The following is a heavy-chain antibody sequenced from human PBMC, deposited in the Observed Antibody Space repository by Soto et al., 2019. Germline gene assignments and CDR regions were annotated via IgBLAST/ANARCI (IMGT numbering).Heavy chain of an antibody. J-gene: IGHJ5*02. CDR2: ISYDGSNK. Sequence: GGSLRLSCAASGFTFSSYGMHWVRQAPGKGLEWVAVISYDGSNKYYADSVKGRFTISRDNSKNTLYLQMNSLRAEDTAVYYCAMGAQSANWFDPWGQGTLVTVSS. V-gene: IGHV3-30*03. CDR3: AMGAQSANWFDP. D-gene: IGHD3-16*01. CDR1: GFTFSSYG.